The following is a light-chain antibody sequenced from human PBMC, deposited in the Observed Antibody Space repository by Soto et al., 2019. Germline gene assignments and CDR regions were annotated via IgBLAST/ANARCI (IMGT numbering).Light chain of an antibody. CDR1: QSISSY. J-gene: IGKJ2*02. Sequence: DIQMTQSPSSLSASVGDRVTITCRASQSISSYLNWYQQKPGKAPKLLIYAASSLQSVVPSRFSGSGSVTDFTLTISSLQPEDFATYYCQQSYSTPCTFGQGTKLEIK. V-gene: IGKV1-39*01. CDR3: QQSYSTPCT. CDR2: AAS.